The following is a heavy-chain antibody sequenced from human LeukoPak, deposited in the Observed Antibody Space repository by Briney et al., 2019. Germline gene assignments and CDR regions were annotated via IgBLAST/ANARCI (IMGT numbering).Heavy chain of an antibody. CDR3: ARDRTYYYDSSGSQRADAFDI. J-gene: IGHJ3*02. Sequence: SETLSLTCTVSGGSISSGDYYWSWIRQPPGKGLEWIGFIYYSGSTYYNPSLKSRVTISVDTSKNQLSLKLSSVTAADTAVYYCARDRTYYYDSSGSQRADAFDIWGQGTMVTVSS. CDR1: GGSISSGDYY. CDR2: IYYSGST. D-gene: IGHD3-22*01. V-gene: IGHV4-30-4*01.